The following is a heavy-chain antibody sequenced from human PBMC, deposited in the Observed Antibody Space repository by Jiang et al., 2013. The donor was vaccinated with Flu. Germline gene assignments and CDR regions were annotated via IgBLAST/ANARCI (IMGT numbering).Heavy chain of an antibody. CDR2: IYPGDSDT. V-gene: IGHV5-51*01. D-gene: IGHD4-17*01. J-gene: IGHJ2*01. CDR1: GYSFTSYW. Sequence: EVQLVESGAEVKKPGESLKISCKGSGYSFTSYWIGWVRQMPGKGLEWMGIIYPGDSDTRYSPSFQGQVTISADKSISTAYLQWSSLKASDTAMYYCARPNFQLRPGDYDAYWYFDLWGPGTWSLSPQ. CDR3: ARPNFQLRPGDYDAYWYFDL.